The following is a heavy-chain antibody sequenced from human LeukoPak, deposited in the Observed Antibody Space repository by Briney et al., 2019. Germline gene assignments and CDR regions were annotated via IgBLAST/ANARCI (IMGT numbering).Heavy chain of an antibody. V-gene: IGHV5-51*01. CDR3: ARQKIEELAESPKTSGMRVFEY. D-gene: IGHD2-2*01. J-gene: IGHJ4*02. CDR2: VYPGDSET. CDR1: GYNFRDYW. Sequence: GESLKISCEGSGYNFRDYWIAWVRQMPGKGLEWMGIVYPGDSETRYSPSFQGQISISADKSINTAYLQWSSLEASDTAMYYCARQKIEELAESPKTSGMRVFEYWGQGTLVTVSS.